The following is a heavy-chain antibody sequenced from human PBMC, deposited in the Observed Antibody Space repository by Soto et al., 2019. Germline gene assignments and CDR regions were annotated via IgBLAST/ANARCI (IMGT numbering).Heavy chain of an antibody. Sequence: GGSLRLSXAASGFTFSNSWMSWVRQAPGKGLEWVANIKEDGSEKDYVDPVKGRFTITRDNAKNSLYLQMNNLRAEDTAVYFCTRKRFGMDVWGQGTTVTVSS. CDR1: GFTFSNSW. J-gene: IGHJ6*02. V-gene: IGHV3-7*03. CDR3: TRKRFGMDV. CDR2: IKEDGSEK.